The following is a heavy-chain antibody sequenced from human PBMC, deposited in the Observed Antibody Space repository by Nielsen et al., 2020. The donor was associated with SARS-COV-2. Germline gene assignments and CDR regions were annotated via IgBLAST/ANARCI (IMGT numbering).Heavy chain of an antibody. V-gene: IGHV1-18*01. CDR1: GYTFTSYG. CDR2: ISAYNGNT. Sequence: ASVKVSCRASGYTFTSYGISWVRQAPGQGLEWMGWISAYNGNTNYAQKLQGRVTMTTDTSTSTAHMELRSLRSDDTAVYYCARTYYYGSGDDYWGQGTLVTVSS. D-gene: IGHD3-10*01. J-gene: IGHJ4*02. CDR3: ARTYYYGSGDDY.